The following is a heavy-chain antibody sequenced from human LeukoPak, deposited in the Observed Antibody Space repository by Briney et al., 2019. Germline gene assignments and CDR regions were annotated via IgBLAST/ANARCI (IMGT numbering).Heavy chain of an antibody. V-gene: IGHV1-46*01. CDR2: INPSGGST. CDR1: GYTFTSNY. J-gene: IGHJ6*04. CDR3: AELGITMIGGV. Sequence: GASVKVSCKAFGYTFTSNYMHWVRQAPGQGLEWMGIINPSGGSTSYAQKFQGRVTMTRDMSTSTVYMELSRLRSDDTAVYYCAELGITMIGGVWGKGTTVTISS. D-gene: IGHD3-10*02.